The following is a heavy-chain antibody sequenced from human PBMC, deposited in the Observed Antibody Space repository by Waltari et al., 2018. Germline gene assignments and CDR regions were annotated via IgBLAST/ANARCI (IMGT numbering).Heavy chain of an antibody. CDR2: INSDGIST. D-gene: IGHD3-16*01. CDR3: ASLGVPPYFDY. V-gene: IGHV3-74*01. Sequence: EVQLVESGGGLVQPGGSLRLSCAASGFTFSSYWMHWVRQPPGKGLLWVSRINSDGISTNYADSVKGRFTISRDNSKNTLYLQMNSLRAEDTAVYYCASLGVPPYFDYWGQGTLVTVSS. J-gene: IGHJ4*02. CDR1: GFTFSSYW.